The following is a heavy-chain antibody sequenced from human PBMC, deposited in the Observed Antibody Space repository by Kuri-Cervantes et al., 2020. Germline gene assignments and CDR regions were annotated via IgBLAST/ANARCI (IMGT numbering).Heavy chain of an antibody. V-gene: IGHV3-15*01. J-gene: IGHJ4*02. CDR2: IKSKTDGGTT. Sequence: GGSLRLSCAASGFTFSSYGMHWVRQAPGKGLEWVGRIKSKTDGGTTDYAAPVKGRFTISRDDSKNTLYLQMNSLKTEDTAVYYCTTSRDLNFDYWGQGTLVTVSS. CDR1: GFTFSSYG. CDR3: TTSRDLNFDY.